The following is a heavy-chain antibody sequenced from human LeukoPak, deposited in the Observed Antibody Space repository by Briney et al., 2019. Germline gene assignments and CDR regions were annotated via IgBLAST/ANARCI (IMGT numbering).Heavy chain of an antibody. J-gene: IGHJ4*02. V-gene: IGHV1-2*02. D-gene: IGHD3-3*01. CDR3: ARESGIYYFDY. CDR1: GYTFTGYY. CDR2: INPNSGGT. Sequence: VASVKVSCKASGYTFTGYYMHWVRQAPGQGLEWMGWINPNSGGTNHAQKFQGRVIMTRDTSISTAYMELSRLRSDDTAVYYCARESGIYYFDYWGQGTLVTVSS.